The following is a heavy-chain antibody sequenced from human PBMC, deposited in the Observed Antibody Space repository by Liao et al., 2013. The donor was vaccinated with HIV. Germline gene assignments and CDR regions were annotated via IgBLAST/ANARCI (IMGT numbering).Heavy chain of an antibody. CDR3: ARSMLLRPNWFDP. CDR1: GGSIRSGGYS. CDR2: IYTSGST. Sequence: QVQLQESGPGLVKPSQTLSLTCTVSGGSIRSGGYSWSWIRQPAGKGLEWIGRIYTSGSTNYNPSLKSRVTISVDTSKNQFSLKLSSVTAADTAVYYCARSMLLRPNWFDPWGQGTLVTVSS. J-gene: IGHJ5*02. D-gene: IGHD2-15*01. V-gene: IGHV4-61*02.